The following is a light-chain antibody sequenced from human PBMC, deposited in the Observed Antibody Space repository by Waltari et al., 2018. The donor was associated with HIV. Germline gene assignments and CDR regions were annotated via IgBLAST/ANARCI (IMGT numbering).Light chain of an antibody. CDR3: AAWDENLSGRVV. V-gene: IGLV1-47*01. CDR2: RNN. Sequence: QSVLTQPPSASGTPGQRVTISCSGSSSNIATNYIYWSQHPPATAPKLLIYRNNQRPSGVPDRFSGSKSGTSVFLAISGLRSEDEADYYCAAWDENLSGRVVFGGGTKLTVL. CDR1: SSNIATNY. J-gene: IGLJ2*01.